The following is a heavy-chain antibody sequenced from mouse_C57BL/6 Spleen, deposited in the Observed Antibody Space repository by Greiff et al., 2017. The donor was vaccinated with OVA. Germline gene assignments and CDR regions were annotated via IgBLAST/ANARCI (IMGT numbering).Heavy chain of an antibody. CDR1: GYSITSGYY. J-gene: IGHJ4*01. CDR2: ISYDGSN. V-gene: IGHV3-6*01. Sequence: DVQLQESGPGLVKPSQSLSLTCSVTGYSITSGYYWNWIRQFPGNKLEWMGYISYDGSNNYNPSLKNRISITRDTSKNQFFLKLNSVTTEDTATYYCAREKDYYSNYGYYYAMDYWGQGTSVTVSS. CDR3: AREKDYYSNYGYYYAMDY. D-gene: IGHD2-5*01.